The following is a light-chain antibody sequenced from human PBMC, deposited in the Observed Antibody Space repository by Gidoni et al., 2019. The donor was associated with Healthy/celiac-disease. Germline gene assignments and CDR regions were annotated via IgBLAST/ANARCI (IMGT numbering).Light chain of an antibody. V-gene: IGKV1-39*01. CDR3: QQSYSTPMYT. Sequence: DIQMTQSPASLSASVGDRVTITCRASQSIRSYLNWYQQKPGKAPKLLIYAAASLQSGVPSRFSGSGSGTDFTLTISSLQPEYFATYYCQQSYSTPMYTFGQGTKLEIK. CDR2: AAA. J-gene: IGKJ2*01. CDR1: QSIRSY.